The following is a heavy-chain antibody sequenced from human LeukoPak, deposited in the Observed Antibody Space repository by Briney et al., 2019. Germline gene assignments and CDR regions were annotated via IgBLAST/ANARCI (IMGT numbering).Heavy chain of an antibody. V-gene: IGHV1-69*05. Sequence: GASVKVSCKASGGTFSSYAISWVRQAPGQGLEWMGRITPIFGTANYAQKFQGRVTITTDESTSTAYMELSSLRSEDTAVYYCASSEWGTWFGESEQKFDYWGQGTLVTVSS. CDR2: ITPIFGTA. CDR1: GGTFSSYA. CDR3: ASSEWGTWFGESEQKFDY. J-gene: IGHJ4*02. D-gene: IGHD3-10*01.